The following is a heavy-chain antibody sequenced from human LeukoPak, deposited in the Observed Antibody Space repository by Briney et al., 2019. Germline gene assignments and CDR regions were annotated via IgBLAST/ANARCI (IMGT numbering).Heavy chain of an antibody. Sequence: GGSLRLSCAASGFTFSDYYMSWIRQAPGKGLEWVSYISSSGSTIYYADSVKGRFTISRDNAKNSLYLQMNSLRAEDTAVYYCASVVVVAPARAFDIWGQGTMVTVSS. CDR1: GFTFSDYY. J-gene: IGHJ3*02. CDR2: ISSSGSTI. CDR3: ASVVVVAPARAFDI. D-gene: IGHD2-15*01. V-gene: IGHV3-11*01.